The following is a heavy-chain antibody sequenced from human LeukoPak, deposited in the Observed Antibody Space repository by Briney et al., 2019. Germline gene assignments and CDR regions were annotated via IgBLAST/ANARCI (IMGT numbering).Heavy chain of an antibody. J-gene: IGHJ5*02. Sequence: SETLSLTCTVSGGSISSGDYYWSWIRQPPGKGLEWIGYIYYSGSTYYNPSLKSRVTISVDTSKNQFSLKLSSVTAADTAVYYCARVGCRLVPAAYWFDPWGQGTLVTVSS. D-gene: IGHD2-2*01. CDR2: IYYSGST. V-gene: IGHV4-30-4*08. CDR1: GGSISSGDYY. CDR3: ARVGCRLVPAAYWFDP.